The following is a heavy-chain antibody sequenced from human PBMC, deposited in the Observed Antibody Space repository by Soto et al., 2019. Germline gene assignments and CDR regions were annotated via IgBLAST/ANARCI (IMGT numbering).Heavy chain of an antibody. V-gene: IGHV4-31*03. CDR3: ARGGRRSPGMDV. J-gene: IGHJ6*02. CDR1: GGSISSGGYY. CDR2: IYYSGST. Sequence: PSETLSLTCTVSGGSISSGGYYWSWIRQHPGKGLEWIGYIYYSGSTYYSPSLKSRVTISVDTSKNQFSLKLSSVTAADTAVYYCARGGRRSPGMDVWGQGTTVTVS.